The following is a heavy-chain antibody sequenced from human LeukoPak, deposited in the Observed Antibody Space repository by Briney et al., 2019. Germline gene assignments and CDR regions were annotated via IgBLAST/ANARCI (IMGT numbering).Heavy chain of an antibody. CDR3: ARLSQTPAYYDTSVYYYLGY. Sequence: RASVKVSCKGSGYTFSSYDINWVRQATGQGLEWMGWMNPDTGNSGYAQKFQGRVTMTRDTSTSTAYMELSSLRSEDTAVYYCARLSQTPAYYDTSVYYYLGYWGQGTLVTVSS. D-gene: IGHD3-22*01. V-gene: IGHV1-8*01. CDR1: GYTFSSYD. J-gene: IGHJ4*02. CDR2: MNPDTGNS.